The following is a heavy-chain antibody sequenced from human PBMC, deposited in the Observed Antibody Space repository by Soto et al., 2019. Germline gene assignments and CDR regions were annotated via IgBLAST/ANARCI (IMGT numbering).Heavy chain of an antibody. Sequence: EVQLVESGGGLIQPGGSLRLSCAASGFTVSSNYMSWVRQAPGKGLEWVSVIYSGGSTYYADAVKGRFTITRDNSKNKLYLQMNSPRAEDTAVYYCGREAAARRLYFDCWGQGTLVTVSS. CDR3: GREAAARRLYFDC. D-gene: IGHD6-6*01. J-gene: IGHJ4*02. CDR2: IYSGGST. CDR1: GFTVSSNY. V-gene: IGHV3-53*01.